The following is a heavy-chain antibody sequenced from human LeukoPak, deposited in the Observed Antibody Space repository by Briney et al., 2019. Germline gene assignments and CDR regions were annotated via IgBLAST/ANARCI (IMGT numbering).Heavy chain of an antibody. CDR3: AKGPRERVDTAMVTWY. D-gene: IGHD5-18*01. Sequence: HAGGSLRLSCAASGFTFSSYAMSWVRQAPEKGLEWVSAISGSGGSTYYADSVKGRFTISRDNSKNTLYLQMNSLRAEDTAVYYCAKGPRERVDTAMVTWYWGQGTLVTVSS. CDR2: ISGSGGST. J-gene: IGHJ4*02. V-gene: IGHV3-23*01. CDR1: GFTFSSYA.